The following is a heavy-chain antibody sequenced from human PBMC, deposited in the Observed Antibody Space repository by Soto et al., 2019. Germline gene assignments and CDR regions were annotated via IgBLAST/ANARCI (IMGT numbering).Heavy chain of an antibody. V-gene: IGHV1-8*01. CDR2: MNPNSGNT. CDR3: ARDYSSGYGMDV. CDR1: GYTFTSYD. Sequence: ASVKVSCKASGYTFTSYDINWVRQATGQGLEWMGWMNPNSGNTDYAQKFQGRVTMTRNTSISTAYMELSSLRSEDTAVYYCARDYSSGYGMDVWGQGTTVTVYS. D-gene: IGHD6-19*01. J-gene: IGHJ6*02.